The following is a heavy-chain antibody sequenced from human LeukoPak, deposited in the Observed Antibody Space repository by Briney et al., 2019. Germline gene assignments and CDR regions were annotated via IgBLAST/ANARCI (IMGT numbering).Heavy chain of an antibody. CDR3: ARRTIAADRSYLYYFDY. Sequence: GGSLRLSCAASGFTFSSYDMSWVRQAPGKGLEWVSTISSGGGSTYYVDSVKGRFTISRDNSKNTLYLQMNSLRAEDTAVYYCARRTIAADRSYLYYFDYWGQGTLVTVSS. J-gene: IGHJ4*02. D-gene: IGHD6-13*01. CDR1: GFTFSSYD. V-gene: IGHV3-23*01. CDR2: ISSGGGST.